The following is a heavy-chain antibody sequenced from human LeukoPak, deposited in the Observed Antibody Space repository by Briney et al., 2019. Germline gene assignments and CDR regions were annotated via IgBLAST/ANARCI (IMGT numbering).Heavy chain of an antibody. J-gene: IGHJ4*02. CDR2: ISSSGSTI. V-gene: IGHV3-48*03. CDR1: GFTFSSYE. CDR3: AREAGYYEMIDY. Sequence: GGSLRLSCAASGFTFSSYEMNWVRQAPGKGLEWVSYISSSGSTIYYADSVKGRFTISRDNAKNSLYLQMNSLRAEDTAVYYCAREAGYYEMIDYWGQGTLVTVSS. D-gene: IGHD3-22*01.